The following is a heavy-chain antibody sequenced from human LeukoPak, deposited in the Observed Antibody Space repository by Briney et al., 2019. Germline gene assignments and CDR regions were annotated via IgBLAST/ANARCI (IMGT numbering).Heavy chain of an antibody. CDR3: ARSIQLWLNRGDYYYYMDV. CDR1: GASISSGSYS. J-gene: IGHJ6*03. Sequence: PSETLSLTCTVSGASISSGSYSWSWIRQPAGKGLEWIGRIYNSGSTNYNPSLKSRVTISVDTSKNQFSLKLSSVTAADTAVYYCARSIQLWLNRGDYYYYMDVWGKGTTVTISS. D-gene: IGHD5-18*01. V-gene: IGHV4-61*10. CDR2: IYNSGST.